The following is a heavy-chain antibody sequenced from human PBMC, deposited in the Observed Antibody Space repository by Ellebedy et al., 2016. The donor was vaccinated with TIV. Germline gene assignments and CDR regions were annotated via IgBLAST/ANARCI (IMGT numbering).Heavy chain of an antibody. D-gene: IGHD5-18*01. CDR1: GFTFSSYA. Sequence: PGGSLRLSCAASGFTFSSYAMTWVRQAPGKGLEWVSGIVGSGAQKYADSVKGRFTISRDNSKSPVDLQMNSLRAEDTAVYFCAKDRTPGDGYWVFDYWGQGTLVTVSS. J-gene: IGHJ4*02. CDR2: IVGSGAQ. V-gene: IGHV3-23*01. CDR3: AKDRTPGDGYWVFDY.